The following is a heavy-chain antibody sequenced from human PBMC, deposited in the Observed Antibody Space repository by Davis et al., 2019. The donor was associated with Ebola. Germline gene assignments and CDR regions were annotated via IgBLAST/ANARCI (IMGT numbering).Heavy chain of an antibody. CDR3: AKESTSCGGDCYSLSDY. CDR2: ISSRATTI. V-gene: IGHV3-23*01. J-gene: IGHJ4*02. D-gene: IGHD2-21*02. CDR1: GFTFNNYA. Sequence: GGSLRLSCAASGFTFNNYAMSWVRQAPGKGLEWVSVISSRATTIYYADSVRGRFAICRDNSKNTLYLQMNSLRAEDTAVYYCAKESTSCGGDCYSLSDYWGQGTLVTVSS.